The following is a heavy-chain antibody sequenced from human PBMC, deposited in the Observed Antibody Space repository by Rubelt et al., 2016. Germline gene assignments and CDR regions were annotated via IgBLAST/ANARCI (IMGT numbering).Heavy chain of an antibody. CDR3: ARVNYGGNPTTNWFDP. Sequence: QVQLQESGPGLVKPSETLSLTCTVSGGSISSYYWSWIRQPPGKGLEWIGYIYYSGSTNYNPSLKSRVTISVDTSKNQFSLKLSSVTAADTAVYYCARVNYGGNPTTNWFDPWGQGTLVTVSS. CDR1: GGSISSYY. D-gene: IGHD4-23*01. CDR2: IYYSGST. J-gene: IGHJ5*02. V-gene: IGHV4-59*01.